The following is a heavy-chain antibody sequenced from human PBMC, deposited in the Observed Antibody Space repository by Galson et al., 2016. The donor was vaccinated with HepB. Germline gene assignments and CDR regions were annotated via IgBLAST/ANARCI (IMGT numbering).Heavy chain of an antibody. J-gene: IGHJ5*02. Sequence: SLRLSCAASGFPFSSSAMSWVRQAPGLGLEWVAVSNQRGVTDYADSVKGRFFISRDNSKDTIYLEMTSLRLDDTAVYYCARNIGSSSSWYAKRFDPWGLGTRVTVSS. V-gene: IGHV3-23*01. CDR3: ARNIGSSSSWYAKRFDP. D-gene: IGHD6-13*01. CDR1: GFPFSSSA. CDR2: SNQRGVT.